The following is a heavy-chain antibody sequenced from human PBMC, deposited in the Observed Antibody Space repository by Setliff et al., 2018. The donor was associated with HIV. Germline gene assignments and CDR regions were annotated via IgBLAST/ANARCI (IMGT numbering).Heavy chain of an antibody. Sequence: PGGSLRLSCAASGFTFSTHGMHWVRQAPGKGLEWVAIISYDGTSKHYADFVEGRFTVSRDNSKNTLYLQLNSLRAEDTAVYYCAKDRFSDSSAPGDAFDVWGVGTLVTVSS. D-gene: IGHD3-22*01. CDR1: GFTFSTHG. CDR3: AKDRFSDSSAPGDAFDV. J-gene: IGHJ3*01. CDR2: ISYDGTSK. V-gene: IGHV3-30*18.